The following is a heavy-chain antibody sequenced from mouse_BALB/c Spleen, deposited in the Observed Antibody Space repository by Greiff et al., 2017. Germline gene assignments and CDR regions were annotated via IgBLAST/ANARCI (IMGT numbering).Heavy chain of an antibody. J-gene: IGHJ2*01. CDR1: GYTFTSYV. Sequence: EVKLMESGPELVKPGASVKMSCKASGYTFTSYVMHWVKQKPGQGLEWIGYINPYNDGTKYNEKFKGKATLTSDKSSSTAYMELSSLTSEDSAVYYCARMDLLWYLDYWGQGTTLTVSS. D-gene: IGHD2-1*01. V-gene: IGHV1-14*01. CDR3: ARMDLLWYLDY. CDR2: INPYNDGT.